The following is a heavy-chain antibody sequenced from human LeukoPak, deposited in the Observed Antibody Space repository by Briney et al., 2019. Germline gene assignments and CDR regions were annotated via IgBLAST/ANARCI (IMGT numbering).Heavy chain of an antibody. Sequence: PGGSLRLSCAASGFTFSSYAMSWVRQAPGGGGEWVSGITTTGNTYYADSVKGRFTISRDNSKNTLYLQMNSLRAEDTAVYYCASRRYCTSTTCPYYFDYWGQGTLVTVSS. D-gene: IGHD2-2*01. CDR2: ITTTGNT. CDR3: ASRRYCTSTTCPYYFDY. V-gene: IGHV3-23*01. CDR1: GFTFSSYA. J-gene: IGHJ4*02.